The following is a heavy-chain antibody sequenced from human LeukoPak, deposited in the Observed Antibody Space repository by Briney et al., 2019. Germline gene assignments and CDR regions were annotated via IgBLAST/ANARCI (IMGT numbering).Heavy chain of an antibody. D-gene: IGHD3-22*01. V-gene: IGHV3-11*01. CDR1: GFTVSSNY. CDR3: ARGKYDSSPFLQH. Sequence: GGSLRLSCAASGFTVSSNYMSWIRQAPGKGLEWVSYISSSGSIIYYADSVKGRFTISRDNAKNSMYLQMNSLRAEDTAVYYCARGKYDSSPFLQHWGQGTLVTVSS. J-gene: IGHJ1*01. CDR2: ISSSGSII.